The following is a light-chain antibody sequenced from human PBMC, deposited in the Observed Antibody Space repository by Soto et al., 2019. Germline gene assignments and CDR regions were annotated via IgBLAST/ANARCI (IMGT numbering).Light chain of an antibody. J-gene: IGKJ1*01. CDR2: GAS. CDR1: QSFSSTY. CDR3: QQYGGSPRT. Sequence: DIVLTQSPGTLSLSPGETATLSCRASQSFSSTYLAWYQQRPGQAPRLLMYGASSRATGIPDRFSGSASGTDFTLTISRLEPEDFAVYYCQQYGGSPRTFGQGTTVDIK. V-gene: IGKV3-20*01.